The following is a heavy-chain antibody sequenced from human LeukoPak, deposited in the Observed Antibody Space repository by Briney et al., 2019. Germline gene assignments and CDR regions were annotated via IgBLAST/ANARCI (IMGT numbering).Heavy chain of an antibody. CDR3: AKPAGALHFEY. V-gene: IGHV3-30*02. CDR1: GFIFSSYG. D-gene: IGHD2-2*01. Sequence: GGSLRLSCAASGFIFSSYGMHWVRQAPGKGLEWVAFIQYDGARKYYVDSVRDRFAISRDNTKNTLYLQMNSLRAEDAAVYYCAKPAGALHFEYWGQGTQVTVSS. CDR2: IQYDGARK. J-gene: IGHJ4*02.